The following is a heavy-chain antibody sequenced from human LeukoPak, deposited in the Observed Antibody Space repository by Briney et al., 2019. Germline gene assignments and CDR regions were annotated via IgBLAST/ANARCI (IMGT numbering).Heavy chain of an antibody. CDR1: GFTFSSYA. V-gene: IGHV3-23*01. D-gene: IGHD3-16*01. Sequence: PGGSLRLSCAASGFTFSSYAMSWVRQAPGKGLEWVSAISGSGSSTYYADSVKGRFTISRDNSKNTLYLQMNSLRAEDTAVYYCAKSAGGFYYYGMDVWGQGTTVTVSS. CDR2: ISGSGSST. J-gene: IGHJ6*02. CDR3: AKSAGGFYYYGMDV.